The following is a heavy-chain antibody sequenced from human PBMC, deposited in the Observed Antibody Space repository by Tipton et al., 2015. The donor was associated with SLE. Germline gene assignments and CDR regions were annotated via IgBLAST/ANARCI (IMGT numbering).Heavy chain of an antibody. J-gene: IGHJ4*02. V-gene: IGHV4-39*07. Sequence: TLSLTCTVSGGSISSSSYYWGWIRQPPGKGLEWIGSIYYSGSTYYNPSLKSRVTISVDTSKNQFSLKLSSVTAADTAVYYCARDPYGGNSDAYFDYWGQGTLVTVSS. CDR1: GGSISSSSYY. D-gene: IGHD4-23*01. CDR3: ARDPYGGNSDAYFDY. CDR2: IYYSGST.